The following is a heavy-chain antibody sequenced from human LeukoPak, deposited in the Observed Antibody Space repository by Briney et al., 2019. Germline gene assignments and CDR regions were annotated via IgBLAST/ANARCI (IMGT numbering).Heavy chain of an antibody. Sequence: GGSLRLSCAASGFTFSSYGMHWVRQAPGKGLEWGAVIWYDGSNKYYADSVKGRFTISRDNSKNALYLQMNSLRAEDTAVYYCAREHYDILTGLPAYWGQGTLVTVPS. J-gene: IGHJ4*02. V-gene: IGHV3-33*01. CDR1: GFTFSSYG. D-gene: IGHD3-9*01. CDR2: IWYDGSNK. CDR3: AREHYDILTGLPAY.